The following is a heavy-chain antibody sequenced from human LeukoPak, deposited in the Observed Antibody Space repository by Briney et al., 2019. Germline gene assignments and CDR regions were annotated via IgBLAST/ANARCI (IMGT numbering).Heavy chain of an antibody. D-gene: IGHD5-18*01. CDR1: GFTFSIYA. J-gene: IGHJ3*02. CDR3: ASGGYSYCYGAFDI. CDR2: LSYDGSNK. V-gene: IGHV3-30*04. Sequence: GGSLRLSCAVSGFTFSIYAMQCVREAPGRGVESVAVLSYDGSNKFYADSVKGRFTISRDNTKNTLYLQMNSLRAGDTAVYYCASGGYSYCYGAFDIWGQGTMVTVSS.